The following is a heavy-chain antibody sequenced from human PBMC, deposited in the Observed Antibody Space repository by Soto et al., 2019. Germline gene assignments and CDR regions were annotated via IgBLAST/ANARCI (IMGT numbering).Heavy chain of an antibody. V-gene: IGHV3-33*01. Sequence: GSLRLSCAASGLTFSSYGMHWVRQAPGKGLEWVAVIWYDGSNKYYADSVKGRFTISRDNSENTLYLQMNSLRAEDTAVYYCARDYDSSGYPRYYFDYWGQGTLVTAPQ. D-gene: IGHD3-22*01. CDR2: IWYDGSNK. CDR3: ARDYDSSGYPRYYFDY. CDR1: GLTFSSYG. J-gene: IGHJ4*02.